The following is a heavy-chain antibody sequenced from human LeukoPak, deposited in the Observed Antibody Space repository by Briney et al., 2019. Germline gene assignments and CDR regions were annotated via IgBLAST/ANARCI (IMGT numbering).Heavy chain of an antibody. CDR1: KGTFDSYG. D-gene: IGHD3-22*01. CDR3: ARGELGDRSGFSFFDY. V-gene: IGHV1-69*05. CDR2: VMAIFGRV. J-gene: IGHJ4*02. Sequence: SVKVSCKAPKGTFDSYGISWVRQAPGQGLEWMGGVMAIFGRVKYGQKFQGRATFTTDASTSTAYMELSSLTSEDTGVYYCARGELGDRSGFSFFDYWGQGTLVTVSS.